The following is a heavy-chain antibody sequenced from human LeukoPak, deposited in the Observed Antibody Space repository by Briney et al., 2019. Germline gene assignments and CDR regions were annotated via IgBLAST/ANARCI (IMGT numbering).Heavy chain of an antibody. CDR2: ISAYNGNT. D-gene: IGHD2/OR15-2a*01. Sequence: GASVKVSCKASGYTFTSYGISWVRQAPGQGLEWMGWISAYNGNTNYAQKLQGRGTMTTDTSTSTASMELRSLRSDDTAVYYCAREPRSMAYFDYWGQGTLVTVSS. V-gene: IGHV1-18*01. CDR1: GYTFTSYG. CDR3: AREPRSMAYFDY. J-gene: IGHJ4*02.